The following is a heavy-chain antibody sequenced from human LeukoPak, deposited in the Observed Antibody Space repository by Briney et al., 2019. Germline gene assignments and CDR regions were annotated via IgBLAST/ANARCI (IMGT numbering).Heavy chain of an antibody. V-gene: IGHV4-4*07. D-gene: IGHD2-21*02. Sequence: PSETLSLTCTVSGGPINVYYWSWIRQPAGKGLEWIGRIYTSGSTNYNPSLKSRVTISVDKSKNQFSLKLSSVTAADTAVYYCAREGGFVVVTATYYFDYWGQGTLVTVSS. CDR2: IYTSGST. J-gene: IGHJ4*02. CDR3: AREGGFVVVTATYYFDY. CDR1: GGPINVYY.